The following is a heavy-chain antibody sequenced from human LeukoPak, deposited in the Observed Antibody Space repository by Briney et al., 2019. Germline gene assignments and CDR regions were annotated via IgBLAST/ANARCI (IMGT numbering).Heavy chain of an antibody. CDR1: GFTFSSYA. V-gene: IGHV3-30-3*01. Sequence: PGGSLRLSCAASGFTFSSYAMHWVRQAPGKELEWVAVISYDGSNKYYADSVKGRFTISRDNSKNTLYLQMNSLRAEDTAVYYCARDQDREYYYGMDVWGQGTTVTVSS. CDR2: ISYDGSNK. J-gene: IGHJ6*02. CDR3: ARDQDREYYYGMDV. D-gene: IGHD2-15*01.